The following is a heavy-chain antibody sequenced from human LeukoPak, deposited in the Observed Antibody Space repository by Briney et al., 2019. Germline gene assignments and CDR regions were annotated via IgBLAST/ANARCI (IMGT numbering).Heavy chain of an antibody. D-gene: IGHD3-16*01. CDR3: AKDGGEESYYNYDYMDV. Sequence: GGSLILSCLAPGFTFDGYAMHWVRQAPGKGLEWVSLITSDGGSTYYADSVKGRFTISRDNSKNPLYLQMNILRPEDSALYYWAKDGGEESYYNYDYMDVWGKGTTVTVSS. J-gene: IGHJ6*03. V-gene: IGHV3-43D*03. CDR2: ITSDGGST. CDR1: GFTFDGYA.